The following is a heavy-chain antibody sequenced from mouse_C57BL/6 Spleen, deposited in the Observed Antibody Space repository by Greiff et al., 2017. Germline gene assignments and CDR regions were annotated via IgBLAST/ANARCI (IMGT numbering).Heavy chain of an antibody. Sequence: VQLQQSGAELVRPGASVTLSCKASGYTFTDYEMHWVKQTPVHGLEWIGAIDPETGGTAYNQKFKGKAILTADKSSSTAYMELRSLTSEDSAVYYCTRLLRSHFDYWGQGTTLTVSS. V-gene: IGHV1-15*01. CDR1: GYTFTDYE. J-gene: IGHJ2*01. D-gene: IGHD1-1*01. CDR3: TRLLRSHFDY. CDR2: IDPETGGT.